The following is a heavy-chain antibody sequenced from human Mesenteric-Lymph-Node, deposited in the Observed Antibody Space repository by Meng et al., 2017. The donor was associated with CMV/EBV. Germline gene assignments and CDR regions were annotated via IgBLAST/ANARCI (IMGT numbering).Heavy chain of an antibody. Sequence: VYGGSFSGYYWSWIRQPPGKGLEWSGEINHSGSTNYNPSLKSLVTISVDTSKNQFSLKLSSVTAADTAVYYCARGRGSSWYYHLLEDYWGQGTLVTVS. CDR2: INHSGST. V-gene: IGHV4-34*01. J-gene: IGHJ4*02. CDR1: GGSFSGYY. D-gene: IGHD6-13*01. CDR3: ARGRGSSWYYHLLEDY.